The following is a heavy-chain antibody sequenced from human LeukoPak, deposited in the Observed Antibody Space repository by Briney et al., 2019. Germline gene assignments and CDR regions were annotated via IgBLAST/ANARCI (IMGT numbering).Heavy chain of an antibody. Sequence: SETLSLTCVVSGGSISAYYWNWIRLPAGKGLEWIGRLHSSGETTSNPSLMSRASMSLDTSRTHFTLKLTSVTAADTAIYYCATMFGESSDFDHWGQGTLVTVSS. J-gene: IGHJ4*02. D-gene: IGHD3-10*02. V-gene: IGHV4-4*07. CDR1: GGSISAYY. CDR2: LHSSGET. CDR3: ATMFGESSDFDH.